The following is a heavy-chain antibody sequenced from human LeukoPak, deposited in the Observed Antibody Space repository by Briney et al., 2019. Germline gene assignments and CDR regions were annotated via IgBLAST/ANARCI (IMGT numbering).Heavy chain of an antibody. J-gene: IGHJ4*02. Sequence: ASVKVSCRASGYTFTNYGISWVRQAPGQGLEWMGWISAYNGNTNYAQKLQGRVTMTTDTSTSTAYMELRSLTSDDTAVYYCARVGAYCTSTSCLDYWGQGTLVTVSS. CDR1: GYTFTNYG. D-gene: IGHD2-2*01. CDR3: ARVGAYCTSTSCLDY. CDR2: ISAYNGNT. V-gene: IGHV1-18*01.